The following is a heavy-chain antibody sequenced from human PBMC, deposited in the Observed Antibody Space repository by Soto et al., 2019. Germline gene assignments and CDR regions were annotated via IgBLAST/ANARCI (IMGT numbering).Heavy chain of an antibody. Sequence: EVQLLESGGGLVQPGGSLRLSCAASGFTFSSYAMTWVRQTPGQGLRWVSTVTAGGDNTYHADSVKGRFTISRDTSKNTLCLQMNSLRVEDTAIYHCARLYSRAYDIWGQGTIVTVSS. CDR1: GFTFSSYA. CDR3: ARLYSRAYDI. V-gene: IGHV3-23*01. D-gene: IGHD2-15*01. CDR2: VTAGGDNT. J-gene: IGHJ3*02.